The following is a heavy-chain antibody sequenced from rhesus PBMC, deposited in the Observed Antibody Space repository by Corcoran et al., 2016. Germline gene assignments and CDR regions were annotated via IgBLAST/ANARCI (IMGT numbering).Heavy chain of an antibody. Sequence: QLQLQESGPGLVKPSETLSVTCAGSGGAISSSYWSWIRQAPGKGLEWIWYIYGSGSSTHYNPSLKSRVTLSVDTSKNQLSLKLSSVTAADTAVYYCARGRVIRHFDYWGQGVLVTVSS. V-gene: IGHV4-169*01. J-gene: IGHJ4*01. CDR2: IYGSGSST. CDR3: ARGRVIRHFDY. D-gene: IGHD3-34*01. CDR1: GGAISSSY.